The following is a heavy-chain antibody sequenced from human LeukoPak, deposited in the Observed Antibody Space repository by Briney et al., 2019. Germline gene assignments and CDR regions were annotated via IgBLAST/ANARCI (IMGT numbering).Heavy chain of an antibody. D-gene: IGHD3-16*01. Sequence: GGSLRLSCAASGFTFSSYSMNWVRQAPGKGLEWVAVISYDGSNKYYADSVKGRFTISRDNSKNTLYLQMNSLRAEDTAVYYCARDFGINDYWGQGTLVTVSS. V-gene: IGHV3-30*03. CDR1: GFTFSSYS. CDR2: ISYDGSNK. J-gene: IGHJ4*02. CDR3: ARDFGINDY.